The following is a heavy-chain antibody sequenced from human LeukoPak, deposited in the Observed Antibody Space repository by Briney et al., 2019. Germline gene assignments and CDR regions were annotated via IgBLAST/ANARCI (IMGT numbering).Heavy chain of an antibody. Sequence: GGSLRLSCAASGFTFSSYSMNWVSQAPGKRLEWVSSISSSSSYIYYADSVKGRFTISRDNAKNSLYLQMNSLRAEDTAVYYCARVDSYYDSSGYPDYWGQGTLVTVSS. J-gene: IGHJ4*02. D-gene: IGHD3-22*01. V-gene: IGHV3-21*01. CDR2: ISSSSSYI. CDR1: GFTFSSYS. CDR3: ARVDSYYDSSGYPDY.